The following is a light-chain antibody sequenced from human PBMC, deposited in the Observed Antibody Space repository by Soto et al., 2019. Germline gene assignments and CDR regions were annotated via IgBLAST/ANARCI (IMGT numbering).Light chain of an antibody. CDR2: AAS. Sequence: DVQMTQAPSSLSATGGDRVTITCRASQGISNYLAWYQQKPGKVPKLLIYAASILQSGVPSRFSGSGSGTDFTLTISSLQPEDVATYYCQKYNSAPRTFGGGTKVEIK. J-gene: IGKJ4*01. V-gene: IGKV1-27*01. CDR3: QKYNSAPRT. CDR1: QGISNY.